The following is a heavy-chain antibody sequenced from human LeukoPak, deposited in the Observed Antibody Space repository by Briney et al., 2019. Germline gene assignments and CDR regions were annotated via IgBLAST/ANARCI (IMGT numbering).Heavy chain of an antibody. CDR2: ISWNSGSI. CDR3: AKDIRSSGYFGFDY. Sequence: GGSLRLSCAASGFTFDDYAMHWVRQAPGKGLEWVSGISWNSGSIGYADSVKGRFTISRDNAKNSLYLQINSLRAEDTALYYCAKDIRSSGYFGFDYWGQGTLVTVSS. CDR1: GFTFDDYA. J-gene: IGHJ4*02. D-gene: IGHD6-19*01. V-gene: IGHV3-9*01.